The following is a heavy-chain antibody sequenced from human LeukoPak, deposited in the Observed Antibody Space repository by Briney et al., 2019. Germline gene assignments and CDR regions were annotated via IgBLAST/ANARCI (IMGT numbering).Heavy chain of an antibody. CDR3: ATSGGDYYYYSLDV. Sequence: GASVKVSCKASGYTFTSYGISWVRQAPGQGLEWMGWTSAYNGNTNYAQKLQGRVTMTTDTSTSTAYMELRSLRSDDTAVYYCATSGGDYYYYSLDVWGKGTPVTISS. CDR2: TSAYNGNT. D-gene: IGHD3-10*01. J-gene: IGHJ6*03. V-gene: IGHV1-18*01. CDR1: GYTFTSYG.